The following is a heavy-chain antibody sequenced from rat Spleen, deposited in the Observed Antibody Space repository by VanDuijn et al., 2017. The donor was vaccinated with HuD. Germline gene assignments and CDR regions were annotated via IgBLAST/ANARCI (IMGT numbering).Heavy chain of an antibody. Sequence: EVQLQESGPGLVKPSQSLSLTCSVTGYSITSSYRWNWIRKFPGNKLDWMGYINSAGSTNYNPSLKSRISITRDTSKNQFFLQVNSVTTEDTATYYCARNDGTYYYRFAYWGQGTLVTVSS. CDR3: ARNDGTYYYRFAY. D-gene: IGHD1-12*02. J-gene: IGHJ3*01. V-gene: IGHV3-3*01. CDR1: GYSITSSYR. CDR2: INSAGST.